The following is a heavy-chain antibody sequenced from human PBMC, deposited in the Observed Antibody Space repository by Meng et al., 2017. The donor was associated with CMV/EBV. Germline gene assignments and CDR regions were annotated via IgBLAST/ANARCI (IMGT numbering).Heavy chain of an antibody. D-gene: IGHD6-13*01. J-gene: IGHJ4*02. Sequence: LSGAASGFTFSSYAMHWVRQAPGKGLEWVAVISYDGSNKYYADSVKGRFTISRDNSKNTLYLQMNSLRAEDTALYYCVRGWQQLAFDYWGQGTLVTVSS. CDR1: GFTFSSYA. V-gene: IGHV3-30-3*01. CDR3: VRGWQQLAFDY. CDR2: ISYDGSNK.